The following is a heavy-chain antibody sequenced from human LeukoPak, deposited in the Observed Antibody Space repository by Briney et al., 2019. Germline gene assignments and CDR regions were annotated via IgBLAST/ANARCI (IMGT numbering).Heavy chain of an antibody. D-gene: IGHD3-10*01. CDR3: ARDKVRGVKRYYYYMDV. CDR2: IYYSGST. CDR1: GGSISSYY. Sequence: SETLSLTCTVSGGSISSYYWSWIRQPPGKGLEWIGYIYYSGSTNYNPSLKSRVTISVDTSKNQFSLKLSSVTAADTAVYYCARDKVRGVKRYYYYMDVWGKGTTVTISS. J-gene: IGHJ6*03. V-gene: IGHV4-59*12.